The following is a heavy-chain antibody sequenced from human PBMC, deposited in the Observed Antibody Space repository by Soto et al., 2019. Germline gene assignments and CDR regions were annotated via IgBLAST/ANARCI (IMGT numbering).Heavy chain of an antibody. CDR1: GFAFSDFG. V-gene: IGHV3-33*01. CDR3: ARDPGQDEAMDY. CDR2: IWHDGKNK. Sequence: QVQVVESGGGVVQPAKSLRLSCAASGFAFSDFGMHWVRQAPAKGLEWVAVIWHDGKNKDYADYAKGRFTISRDNSRNILYLEMNSLRVEDTAVYYCARDPGQDEAMDYWGQGTLVTVSS. J-gene: IGHJ4*02.